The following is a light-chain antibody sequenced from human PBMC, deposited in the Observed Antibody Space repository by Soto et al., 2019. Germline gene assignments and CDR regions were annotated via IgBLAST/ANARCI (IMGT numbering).Light chain of an antibody. Sequence: EIVLTQSPGTLSLSPGERATLSCRASQSVSSSYLAWYQQKPGQAPRLLIYGASSRATGIPDRFSGSGSGTDFTLTTSRLEPEDFAVYYCQQYGSSPLTFGQGTRLEI. J-gene: IGKJ5*01. CDR1: QSVSSSY. V-gene: IGKV3-20*01. CDR2: GAS. CDR3: QQYGSSPLT.